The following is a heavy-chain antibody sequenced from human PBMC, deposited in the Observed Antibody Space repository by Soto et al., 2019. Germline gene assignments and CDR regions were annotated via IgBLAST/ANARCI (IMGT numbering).Heavy chain of an antibody. CDR1: GGSIISYY. V-gene: IGHV4-59*01. J-gene: IGHJ6*03. Sequence: SEPLSLTSTVSGGSIISYYWSWIRQPPGKGLEWIGYIYYSGSTNYNPSLKSRVTISVDTSKNQFSLKLSSVTAADTAVYYCARDVLRGYYMDVWGKETMATVAS. CDR3: ARDVLRGYYMDV. D-gene: IGHD4-17*01. CDR2: IYYSGST.